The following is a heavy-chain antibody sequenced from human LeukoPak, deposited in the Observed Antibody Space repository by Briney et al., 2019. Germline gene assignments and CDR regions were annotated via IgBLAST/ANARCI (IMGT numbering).Heavy chain of an antibody. CDR1: GFTFSSYA. CDR2: ISSGYPTI. Sequence: GGSLRLSCAASGFTFSSYAMSWVRQAPGKGLEWVSYISSGYPTIYYADSVKGRFTISRDNAKNSLYLQMNSLRAGDTAVYYCARGGGGYCSGGRCNFYRYYMDVWGKGTTVTVSS. CDR3: ARGGGGYCSGGRCNFYRYYMDV. D-gene: IGHD2-15*01. V-gene: IGHV3-48*01. J-gene: IGHJ6*03.